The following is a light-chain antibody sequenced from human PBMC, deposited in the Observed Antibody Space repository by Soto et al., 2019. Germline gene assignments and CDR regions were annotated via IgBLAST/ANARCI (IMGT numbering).Light chain of an antibody. CDR3: QQYGISLYS. Sequence: EIVLTQSPGTLSLSPGERATLSCRASQGVYSNYLAWYQQKPGQAPRVLIYGTSSRATGVPDRFSGSGSGTDFTLTISRLEPEDFAVYYCQQYGISLYSFGQGTKVEIK. CDR2: GTS. J-gene: IGKJ2*01. CDR1: QGVYSNY. V-gene: IGKV3-20*01.